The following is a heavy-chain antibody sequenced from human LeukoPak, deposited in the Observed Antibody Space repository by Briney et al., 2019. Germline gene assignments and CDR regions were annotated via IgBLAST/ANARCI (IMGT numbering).Heavy chain of an antibody. CDR3: ATDRPTHCSGGSCYLD. Sequence: ASVKVSCKVSGSTLTELSMHWVRQAPGKGLEWMGGFDPEDGETIYAQKFQGRVTMTEDTSTDTAYMELSSLRSEDTAVYYCATDRPTHCSGGSCYLDWGQGTLVTVSS. CDR2: FDPEDGET. J-gene: IGHJ4*02. V-gene: IGHV1-24*01. CDR1: GSTLTELS. D-gene: IGHD2-15*01.